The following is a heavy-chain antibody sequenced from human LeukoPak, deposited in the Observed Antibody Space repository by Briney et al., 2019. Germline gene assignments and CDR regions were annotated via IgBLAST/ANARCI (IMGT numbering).Heavy chain of an antibody. V-gene: IGHV3-23*01. Sequence: QSGGSLRLSCAATGITFSTYAMSWVRQAPGKGLEWVSTISGSGGNTYYADSVKGRFTISRDNSRNTLFLQMNSLRVEDTAVYYCATDRATQYFDYWGQGTLVSVPS. CDR1: GITFSTYA. D-gene: IGHD2-15*01. CDR3: ATDRATQYFDY. CDR2: ISGSGGNT. J-gene: IGHJ4*02.